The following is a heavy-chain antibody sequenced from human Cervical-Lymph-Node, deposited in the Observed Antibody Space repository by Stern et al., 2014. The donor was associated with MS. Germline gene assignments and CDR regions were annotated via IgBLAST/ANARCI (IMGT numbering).Heavy chain of an antibody. Sequence: VQLVQSGAEVKKPGESLRISCKGSGYTFSNYWIGWVRQMPGKGLEWIGSIFPGDSDARYSPSFQGQITISADKSSNTAFLQWNSLKASDTAMYYCARRKYSSSYYYYFGMDVWGRGTTVTVSS. V-gene: IGHV5-51*03. CDR3: ARRKYSSSYYYYFGMDV. CDR2: IFPGDSDA. CDR1: GYTFSNYW. D-gene: IGHD6-13*01. J-gene: IGHJ6*02.